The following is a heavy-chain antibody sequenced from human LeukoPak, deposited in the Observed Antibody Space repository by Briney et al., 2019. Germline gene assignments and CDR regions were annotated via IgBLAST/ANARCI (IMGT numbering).Heavy chain of an antibody. D-gene: IGHD3-22*01. CDR3: ASRYYYDSSGYFLY. J-gene: IGHJ4*02. Sequence: SETLSLTCTVSFNSIRSSSYYWGWIRQFPGKGLEWIGYIYYTGGTYYSSSLKSRVTISVDTSNNQFSLRLNSVTAADTAVYYCASRYYYDSSGYFLYWGQGTLVTVCS. CDR2: IYYTGGT. CDR1: FNSIRSSSYY. V-gene: IGHV4-39*01.